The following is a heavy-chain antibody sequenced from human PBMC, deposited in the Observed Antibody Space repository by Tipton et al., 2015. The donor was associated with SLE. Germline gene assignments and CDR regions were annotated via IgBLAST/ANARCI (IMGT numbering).Heavy chain of an antibody. D-gene: IGHD3-9*01. V-gene: IGHV4-59*08. CDR2: IYYSGGT. Sequence: LRLSCTVSGASVNSFHWSWIRQSPGKGLEWIGYIYYSGGTNYNPTLKSRVTISIDASRKQFSLKLTSVTTADTAIYYCARLLGTTLTTGDWFDPWGQGILVTVST. J-gene: IGHJ5*02. CDR3: ARLLGTTLTTGDWFDP. CDR1: GASVNSFH.